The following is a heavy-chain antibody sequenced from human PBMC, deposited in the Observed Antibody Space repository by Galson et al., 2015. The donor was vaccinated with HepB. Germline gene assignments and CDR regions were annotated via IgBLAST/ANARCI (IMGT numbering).Heavy chain of an antibody. J-gene: IGHJ4*02. V-gene: IGHV4-34*01. CDR2: IYHSGDA. Sequence: SETLSLTCTVFGGSLNNYFWSWVRQSPGKRLEWIGQIYHSGDANYNPSFKSRVTMSVDTSKNQFSLKLSSVTAADTAIYYCARDWIRDGASYYFDYWGQGTLVTVSS. CDR1: GGSLNNYF. CDR3: ARDWIRDGASYYFDY. D-gene: IGHD5-24*01.